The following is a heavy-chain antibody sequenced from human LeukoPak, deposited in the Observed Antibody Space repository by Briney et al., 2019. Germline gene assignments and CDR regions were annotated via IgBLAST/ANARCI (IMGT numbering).Heavy chain of an antibody. CDR3: AKETSMVRGVTSDY. J-gene: IGHJ4*02. Sequence: PGGSLRLSCAASGFTFSSYGMHWVRQAPGKGLEWVAVISYDGRNKYYADSVKGRFTISRDSSKNTLYLQMNSLRAEDTAVYYCAKETSMVRGVTSDYWGQGTLVTVSS. D-gene: IGHD3-10*01. CDR2: ISYDGRNK. CDR1: GFTFSSYG. V-gene: IGHV3-30*18.